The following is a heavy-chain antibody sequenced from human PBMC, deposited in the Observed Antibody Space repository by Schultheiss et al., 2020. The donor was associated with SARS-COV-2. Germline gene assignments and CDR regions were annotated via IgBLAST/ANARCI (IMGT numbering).Heavy chain of an antibody. D-gene: IGHD3-9*01. CDR1: GFTFSSYA. Sequence: GGSLRLSCAASGFTFSSYAMSWVRQAPGKGLEWVSAISGSGGTIYYADSLRGRFIISRDNAKNSLYLQMNSLRAGDTAVYYCARASHNASQYYDILTGYVPRYYFDYWGQGTLVTVSS. V-gene: IGHV3-23*01. J-gene: IGHJ4*02. CDR3: ARASHNASQYYDILTGYVPRYYFDY. CDR2: ISGSGGTI.